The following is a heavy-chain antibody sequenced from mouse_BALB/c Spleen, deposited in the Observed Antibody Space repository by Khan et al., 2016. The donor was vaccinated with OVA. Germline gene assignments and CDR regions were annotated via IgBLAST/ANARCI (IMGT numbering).Heavy chain of an antibody. V-gene: IGHV1-7*01. D-gene: IGHD1-1*01. J-gene: IGHJ2*01. CDR1: GYTFINYW. CDR2: INPSTGYT. CDR3: ARRGLRWDFDY. Sequence: QVRLQQSGAELAKPGASVKMSCKTSGYTFINYWMNWVKQRPGQGLEWIGYINPSTGYTEYNQKFKDKATLTADKSSSTAYMQLSSLTSEDSAVYYGARRGLRWDFDYWGQGTTLTVSS.